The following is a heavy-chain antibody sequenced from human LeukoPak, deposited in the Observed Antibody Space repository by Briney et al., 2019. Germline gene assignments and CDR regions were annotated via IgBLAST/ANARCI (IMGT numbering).Heavy chain of an antibody. CDR2: INQDGHEK. CDR1: GFTFSSYW. V-gene: IGHV3-7*05. J-gene: IGHJ6*02. CDR3: VRDMDV. Sequence: GGSLRLSCVTSGFTFSSYWMTWVRQAPGKGLEWVANINQDGHEKNYVDSVKGRFTMSRDNPKNSVYPQMNSLRAEDTAVYFCVRDMDVWAQGTTVTVSS.